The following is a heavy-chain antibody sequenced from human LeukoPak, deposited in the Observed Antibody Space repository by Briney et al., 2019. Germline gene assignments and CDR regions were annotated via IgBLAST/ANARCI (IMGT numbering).Heavy chain of an antibody. CDR2: ISYDGNNQ. V-gene: IGHV3-30*18. D-gene: IGHD2-21*02. CDR1: GFTFSSYG. Sequence: GGSLRLSFAASGFTFSSYGMHWVRQAPGKGLEWVAVISYDGNNQYYADSVKGRFTISRDNSKNTLYLQMNSLRAEDTAVYYCAKDLERHIVVVTASAVDYWGQGTLVTVSS. J-gene: IGHJ4*02. CDR3: AKDLERHIVVVTASAVDY.